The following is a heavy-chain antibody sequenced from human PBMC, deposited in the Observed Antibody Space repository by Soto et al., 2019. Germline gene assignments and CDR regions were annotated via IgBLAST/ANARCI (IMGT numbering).Heavy chain of an antibody. CDR2: IYWDDEK. CDR1: GFSLTTSGVG. Sequence: QIPLKESGPTLVKPTQTLTLTCTFSGFSLTTSGVGVGWIRQPPVKALECLALIYWDDEKRYSPSLQSRLTITNDPSKNPVYLTVTNMKPADTGTYYCAHRLYASSDDAFDIWGQGTMVYVSS. V-gene: IGHV2-5*02. CDR3: AHRLYASSDDAFDI. J-gene: IGHJ3*02. D-gene: IGHD6-6*01.